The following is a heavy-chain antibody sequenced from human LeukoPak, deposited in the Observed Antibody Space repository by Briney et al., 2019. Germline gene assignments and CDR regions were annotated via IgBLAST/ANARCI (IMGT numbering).Heavy chain of an antibody. CDR1: GFSFNTYA. D-gene: IGHD4-17*01. V-gene: IGHV3-30*04. CDR2: ISYDGSNK. Sequence: GRSLRLSCAASGFSFNTYAMHWVRQAPGKGLEWVAVISYDGSNKYYADSVKGRFTISRDNAKNSLYLQMNSLRAEDTAVYYCARPLYFYGDYEVYAFDIWGQGTMVTVSS. J-gene: IGHJ3*02. CDR3: ARPLYFYGDYEVYAFDI.